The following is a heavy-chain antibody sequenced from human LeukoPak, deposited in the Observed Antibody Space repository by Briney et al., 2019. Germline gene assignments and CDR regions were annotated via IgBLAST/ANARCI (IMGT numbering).Heavy chain of an antibody. CDR2: ISSSSSYI. CDR3: ARDPGIVAAGELDY. V-gene: IGHV3-21*01. D-gene: IGHD6-13*01. J-gene: IGHJ4*02. CDR1: GFTFSSYS. Sequence: KPGGSLRLSCAASGFTFSSYSMNWVRQAPGKGLEWVSSISSSSSYIYYADSVKGRFTISRDNAKNSLYLQMNSLRAEDTAVYYCARDPGIVAAGELDYWGQGTLVTVSS.